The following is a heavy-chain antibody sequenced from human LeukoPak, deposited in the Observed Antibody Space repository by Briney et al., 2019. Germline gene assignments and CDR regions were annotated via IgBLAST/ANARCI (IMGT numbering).Heavy chain of an antibody. J-gene: IGHJ4*02. CDR3: ARGDSGSYYVYFDY. CDR1: GFTFSSYA. Sequence: PGGSLRLSCAASGFTFSSYAMNWVRQAPGKGLEWVSSISSSSSYIYYADSVKGRFTISRDNAKNSLYLQMNSLRAEDTAVYYCARGDSGSYYVYFDYWGQGTLVTVSS. CDR2: ISSSSSYI. D-gene: IGHD1-26*01. V-gene: IGHV3-21*01.